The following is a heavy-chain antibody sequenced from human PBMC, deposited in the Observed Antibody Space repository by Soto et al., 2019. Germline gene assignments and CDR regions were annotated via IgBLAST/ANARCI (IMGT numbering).Heavy chain of an antibody. Sequence: GGSLRLSCAASGFTFSDEWRHWVRQVPGKGLEWVTRINKGGSYKNYAAFVEGRFIISSDDAKRELYLHRDRSGADDTAVYYGARGGLEPFDYLGQGALVTVSS. CDR2: INKGGSYK. CDR1: GFTFSDEW. D-gene: IGHD1-1*01. CDR3: ARGGLEPFDY. V-gene: IGHV3-74*01. J-gene: IGHJ4*02.